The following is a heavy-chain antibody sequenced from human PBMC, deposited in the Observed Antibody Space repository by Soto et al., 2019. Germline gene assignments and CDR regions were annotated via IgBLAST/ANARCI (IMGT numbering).Heavy chain of an antibody. CDR1: GGTFSSYA. Sequence: AASVKVSCKASGGTFSSYAISWVRQAPGQGLEWMGGIIPIFGTANYAQKFQGRVTITADESTSTAYMELSSLRSEDTAVYYGARGYYDSSGYYYGEGYYFDYWGQGTLVTVSA. V-gene: IGHV1-69*13. J-gene: IGHJ4*02. D-gene: IGHD3-22*01. CDR3: ARGYYDSSGYYYGEGYYFDY. CDR2: IIPIFGTA.